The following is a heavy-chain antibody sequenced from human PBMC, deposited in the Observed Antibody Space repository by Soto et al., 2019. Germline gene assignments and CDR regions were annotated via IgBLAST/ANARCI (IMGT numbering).Heavy chain of an antibody. D-gene: IGHD5-18*01. CDR3: ARDQPGYSYGYGLGY. CDR2: ISSSNSYI. J-gene: IGHJ4*02. V-gene: IGHV3-21*01. CDR1: GLTFSSYS. Sequence: GGSLRLSCAASGLTFSSYSMNWVRQAPGKGLEWVSSISSSNSYIYYADSVKDRFTISRDNAKNSLYLQMNSLRAEDTAVYYCARDQPGYSYGYGLGYWGQGTLVTVSS.